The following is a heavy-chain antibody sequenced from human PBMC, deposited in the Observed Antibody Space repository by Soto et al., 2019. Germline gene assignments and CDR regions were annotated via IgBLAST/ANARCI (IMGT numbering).Heavy chain of an antibody. CDR1: GFTFSSYA. Sequence: PGGSLRLSCAASGFTFSSYAMNWVRQAPGKGLEWVSVISGSGGSTYYADSVKGRFTISRDNSKNTLYLQMNSLRAEDTAFYFCARATQSYYDTSGYYSYVHWGQGAQVTVSS. J-gene: IGHJ4*02. D-gene: IGHD3-22*01. V-gene: IGHV3-23*01. CDR3: ARATQSYYDTSGYYSYVH. CDR2: ISGSGGST.